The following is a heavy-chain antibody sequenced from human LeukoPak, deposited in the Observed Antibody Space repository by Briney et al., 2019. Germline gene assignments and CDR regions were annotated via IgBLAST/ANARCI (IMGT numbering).Heavy chain of an antibody. D-gene: IGHD3-10*01. J-gene: IGHJ4*02. CDR2: ISWNSGSI. V-gene: IGHV3-9*03. CDR1: GFTFDDYA. CDR3: AKGSYGSGSYPDY. Sequence: PGRSLRLSCAASGFTFDDYAMHWVRQAPGKGLERVSGISWNSGSIGYADSAKGRFTISRDNAKNSLYLQMNSLRAEDMALYYCAKGSYGSGSYPDYWGQGTLVTVSS.